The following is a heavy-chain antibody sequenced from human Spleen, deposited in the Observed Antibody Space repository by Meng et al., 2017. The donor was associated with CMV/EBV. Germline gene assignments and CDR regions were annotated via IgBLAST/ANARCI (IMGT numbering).Heavy chain of an antibody. D-gene: IGHD3-10*01. CDR3: ARGRGGAWFDP. CDR1: GGSISSYY. CDR2: INHSGST. J-gene: IGHJ5*02. Sequence: GSLRLSCTVSGGSISSYYWSWIRQPPGKGLEWIGEINHSGSTNYNPSLKSRVTISVDTSKNQFSLKLSSVTAADTAVYYCARGRGGAWFDPWGQGTLVTVSS. V-gene: IGHV4-34*01.